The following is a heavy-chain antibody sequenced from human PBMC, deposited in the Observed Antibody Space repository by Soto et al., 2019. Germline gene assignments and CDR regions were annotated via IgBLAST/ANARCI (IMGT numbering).Heavy chain of an antibody. D-gene: IGHD3-9*01. CDR2: IYSGGST. V-gene: IGHV3-66*01. Sequence: LRLSCAASGFTVSSNYMSWVRQAPGKGLEWVSVIYSGGSTYYADSVKGRFTISRDNSKNTLYLQMNSLRAEDTAVYYCASENVLRYFDWSSYYYYGMDVWGQGTTVTVSS. CDR3: ASENVLRYFDWSSYYYYGMDV. CDR1: GFTVSSNY. J-gene: IGHJ6*02.